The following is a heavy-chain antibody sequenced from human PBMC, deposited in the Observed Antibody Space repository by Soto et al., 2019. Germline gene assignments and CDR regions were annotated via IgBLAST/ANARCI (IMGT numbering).Heavy chain of an antibody. V-gene: IGHV5-51*01. J-gene: IGHJ4*02. CDR1: GYSFITYW. CDR3: ARLLGYCSSATCYTPY. D-gene: IGHD2-2*02. Sequence: GESLKISCKASGYSFITYWIGWVRQMPGKGLEWMGIIYPGDLDTRYSPSFQGQVTISADKSISTAYLQWSSLKASDTALYYCARLLGYCSSATCYTPYWGQGTLVTVSS. CDR2: IYPGDLDT.